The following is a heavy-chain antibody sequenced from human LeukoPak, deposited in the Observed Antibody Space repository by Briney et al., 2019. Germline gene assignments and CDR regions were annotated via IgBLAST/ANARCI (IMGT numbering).Heavy chain of an antibody. CDR2: ISFDGNNK. Sequence: GRSLRLSCAASGFTFSSYGTHWVRQAPGKGLEWVAVISFDGNNKYYADSVKGRFTISRDNSKNRLYLQMNSLRAEDTAVYYCASGRQLGYWGQGTLVTVSS. CDR3: ASGRQLGY. V-gene: IGHV3-30*03. D-gene: IGHD3-16*01. CDR1: GFTFSSYG. J-gene: IGHJ4*02.